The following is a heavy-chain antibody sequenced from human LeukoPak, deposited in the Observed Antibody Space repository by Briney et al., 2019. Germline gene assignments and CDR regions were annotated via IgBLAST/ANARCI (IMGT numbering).Heavy chain of an antibody. CDR3: ARVRPGYYDSSGYDPFDY. D-gene: IGHD3-22*01. V-gene: IGHV3-7*01. CDR1: GFTFSNYW. J-gene: IGHJ4*02. CDR2: IKQDGSEK. Sequence: GGSLRLSCATSGFTFSNYWMSWVRRAPGKGLEWVANIKQDGSEKYYVDSVKGRFTISRDNAKNSLYLQMNSLRAEDTAVYYCARVRPGYYDSSGYDPFDYWGQGTLVTVSS.